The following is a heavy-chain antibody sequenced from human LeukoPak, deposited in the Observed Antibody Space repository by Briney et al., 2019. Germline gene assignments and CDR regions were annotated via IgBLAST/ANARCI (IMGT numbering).Heavy chain of an antibody. J-gene: IGHJ4*02. CDR3: ARDGGWWRFDF. CDR2: IKEDGTET. D-gene: IGHD2-8*02. CDR1: GLNFNSRW. Sequence: GGSLRLSCVASGLNFNSRWMDWVRRAPGQGLEWVASIKEDGTETHYVDSVRGRFTISRDNDKNSLYLQMNNLRAEDTAMYYCARDGGWWRFDFWGQGALVTVSS. V-gene: IGHV3-7*03.